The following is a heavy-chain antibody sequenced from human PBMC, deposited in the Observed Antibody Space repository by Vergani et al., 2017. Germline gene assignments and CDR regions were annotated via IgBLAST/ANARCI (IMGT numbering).Heavy chain of an antibody. J-gene: IGHJ4*02. D-gene: IGHD6-13*01. Sequence: QVQLQQWGAGLLKPSETLSLTCAVYGGSFSGYYWSWIRQPPGKGLEWIGEINHSGSTNYNPSLKSRVTISVDTSKNQFSLKLSSVTAADTAVYYCAREVGYSSSWYRGIDFDYWGQGTLVTVSS. CDR2: INHSGST. V-gene: IGHV4-34*01. CDR3: AREVGYSSSWYRGIDFDY. CDR1: GGSFSGYY.